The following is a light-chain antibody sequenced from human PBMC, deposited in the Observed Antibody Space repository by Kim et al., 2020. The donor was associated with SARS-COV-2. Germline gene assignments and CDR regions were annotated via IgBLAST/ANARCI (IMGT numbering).Light chain of an antibody. CDR2: ETS. CDR3: QQYNNWLSWT. V-gene: IGKV3-15*01. Sequence: SPGERATLSCRASQSVSSNFAWYQQKPGQAPRLLIYETSTRATGIPARFSGSGSGTEFTLTISSLQSEDFAVYYCQQYNNWLSWTFGQGTKVDIK. CDR1: QSVSSN. J-gene: IGKJ1*01.